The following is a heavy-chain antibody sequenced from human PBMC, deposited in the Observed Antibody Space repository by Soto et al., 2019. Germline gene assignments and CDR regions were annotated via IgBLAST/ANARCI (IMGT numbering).Heavy chain of an antibody. CDR3: ARDRSSGWYSFIDY. V-gene: IGHV1-3*01. J-gene: IGHJ4*02. D-gene: IGHD6-13*01. CDR2: INAGNGNT. Sequence: ASVKVSCKASGYTFTSYAMHWVRQAPGQRLEWMGWINAGNGNTKYSQKFQGRVTITRDTSASTAYMGLSSLRSEDTAVYYCARDRSSGWYSFIDYWGQGTLVTVSS. CDR1: GYTFTSYA.